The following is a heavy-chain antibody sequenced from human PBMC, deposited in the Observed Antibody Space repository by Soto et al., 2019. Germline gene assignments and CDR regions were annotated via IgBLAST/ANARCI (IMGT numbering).Heavy chain of an antibody. CDR1: GFTFSHYG. CDR2: ISYDGSNK. Sequence: QVQLVESGGGVVQPGRSLRLSWAASGFTFSHYGIHWGRQAPGKGLEWLAVISYDGSNKHYADSVQGRFTVSRDNSKNTLYLQMNSLRAEDKAVYFCARYSGKYQGPIDYWGQGTLVTVSS. V-gene: IGHV3-30*03. D-gene: IGHD1-26*01. CDR3: ARYSGKYQGPIDY. J-gene: IGHJ4*02.